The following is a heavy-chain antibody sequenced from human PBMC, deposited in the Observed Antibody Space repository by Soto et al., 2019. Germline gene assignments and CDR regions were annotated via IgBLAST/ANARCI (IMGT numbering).Heavy chain of an antibody. D-gene: IGHD6-13*01. V-gene: IGHV3-11*06. CDR2: ISSSSSYT. CDR3: ARPAYRSSWYGFAFDI. Sequence: GGSLRLSCAASGFTFSDYYRSWIRQAPGKGLEWVSYISSSSSYTNYADSVKGRFTISRDNAKNSLYLQMNSLRAEDTAVYYCARPAYRSSWYGFAFDIWGQGTMVTVSS. CDR1: GFTFSDYY. J-gene: IGHJ3*02.